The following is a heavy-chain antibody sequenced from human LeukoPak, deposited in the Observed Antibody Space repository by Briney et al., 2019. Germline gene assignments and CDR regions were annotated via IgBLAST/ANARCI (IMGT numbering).Heavy chain of an antibody. J-gene: IGHJ5*02. Sequence: SETLSLTCTVSDGSIGTYYWSWIRQPPGKGLEWIGWIHYSGYTNYNPSLKSRVTISVDTSKNHFSLKMSSVTAADTAVYYCARSSQRWHYVSWGQGTLVAVSS. CDR1: DGSIGTYY. V-gene: IGHV4-59*01. CDR2: IHYSGYT. CDR3: ARSSQRWHYVS. D-gene: IGHD3-16*01.